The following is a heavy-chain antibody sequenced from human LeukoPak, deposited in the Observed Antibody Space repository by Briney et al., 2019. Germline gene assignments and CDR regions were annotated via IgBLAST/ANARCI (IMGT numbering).Heavy chain of an antibody. CDR2: IIPIFGTA. CDR3: ASLRGGFGELLVDI. CDR1: GGTFSSYA. Sequence: GSSVKVSCKASGGTFSSYAISWVRQAPGQGLEWMGRIIPIFGTANYAQKFQGRVTITTDESTSTAYMELSSLRSEDTAAYYCASLRGGFGELLVDIWGQGTMVTVSS. V-gene: IGHV1-69*05. D-gene: IGHD3-10*01. J-gene: IGHJ3*02.